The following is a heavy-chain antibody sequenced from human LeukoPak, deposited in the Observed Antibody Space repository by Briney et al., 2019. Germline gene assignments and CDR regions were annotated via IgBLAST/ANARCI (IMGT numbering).Heavy chain of an antibody. Sequence: SDTLSLTCTVSGGSISSYYWSWIRQPAGKGLEWIGRIYTIVSTNYKPSLKSGVTMPVDTPKNQFSLKLSSVTAADSAVYYCPRDAKYYYGSGTSGNYFDYWGQGTLLTVSS. CDR2: IYTIVST. J-gene: IGHJ4*02. CDR3: PRDAKYYYGSGTSGNYFDY. V-gene: IGHV4-4*07. CDR1: GGSISSYY. D-gene: IGHD3-10*01.